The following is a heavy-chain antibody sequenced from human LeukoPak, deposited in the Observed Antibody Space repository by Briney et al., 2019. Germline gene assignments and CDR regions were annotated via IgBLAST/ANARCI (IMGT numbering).Heavy chain of an antibody. CDR2: INPNSGGT. Sequence: ASVKVSCKASGYTFTGYYMHWVRQAPGQGLEWMRWINPNSGGTNYAQKFQGRVTMTRDTSISTAYMELSRLRSDDTAVYYCARDLGPLDPFDYWGQGTLVTVSS. V-gene: IGHV1-2*02. CDR1: GYTFTGYY. CDR3: ARDLGPLDPFDY. J-gene: IGHJ4*02.